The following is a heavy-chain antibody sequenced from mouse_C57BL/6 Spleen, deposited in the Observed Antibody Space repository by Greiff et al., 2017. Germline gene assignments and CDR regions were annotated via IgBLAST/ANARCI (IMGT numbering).Heavy chain of an antibody. CDR3: ARRGGNYYFDY. CDR1: GFTFSSYG. V-gene: IGHV5-6*02. J-gene: IGHJ2*01. CDR2: ISSGGSYT. D-gene: IGHD2-1*01. Sequence: EVMLVESGGDLVKPGGSLKLSCAASGFTFSSYGMSWVRPTPDKRLEWVATISSGGSYTYYPDSVKGRFTISRDNAKNTLYLQMSRLKSEDTAMYYCARRGGNYYFDYWGQGTTLTVSS.